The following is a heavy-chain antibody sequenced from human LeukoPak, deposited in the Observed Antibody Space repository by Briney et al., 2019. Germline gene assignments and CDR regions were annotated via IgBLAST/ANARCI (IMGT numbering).Heavy chain of an antibody. V-gene: IGHV3-7*01. CDR2: IKQDGSET. J-gene: IGHJ6*04. Sequence: GGSLRLSCAASGFTFSSYWMTWVRQAPGKGLEWVANIKQDGSETYYVDSVKGRFTISRDNAKNSVYLQMNSLRVEDTAVYYCVRDRGGGMDVWGKGITVTVSS. D-gene: IGHD4-23*01. CDR3: VRDRGGGMDV. CDR1: GFTFSSYW.